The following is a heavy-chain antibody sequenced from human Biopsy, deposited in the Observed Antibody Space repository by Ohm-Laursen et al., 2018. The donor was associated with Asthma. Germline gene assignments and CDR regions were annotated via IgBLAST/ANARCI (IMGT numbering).Heavy chain of an antibody. J-gene: IGHJ4*02. CDR2: MYYGETT. Sequence: GTLSLTCTVSGASITSSAYYWGWIRQPPGKGLEWIGSMYYGETTYYSPPLKSRVTISVDTSKIHFSRIRSSVTAADTAVYYCARHDHRWDTYADFWGQGTLVTVSS. D-gene: IGHD2-2*01. CDR1: GASITSSAYY. V-gene: IGHV4-39*01. CDR3: ARHDHRWDTYADF.